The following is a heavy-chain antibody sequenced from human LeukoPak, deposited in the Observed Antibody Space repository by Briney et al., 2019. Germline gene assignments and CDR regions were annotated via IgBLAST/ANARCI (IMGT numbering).Heavy chain of an antibody. CDR1: GFTFSTYS. J-gene: IGHJ4*02. Sequence: GGSLRLSCAASGFTFSTYSMNWVRQAPGKGLEWVSYISGSSSTAYYADSVKGRFTISRDNANNSLYLQMNSLRAEDTAVYYCARLRLGDGGDYWGQGTLVTVSS. CDR3: ARLRLGDGGDY. V-gene: IGHV3-48*01. CDR2: ISGSSSTA. D-gene: IGHD3-16*01.